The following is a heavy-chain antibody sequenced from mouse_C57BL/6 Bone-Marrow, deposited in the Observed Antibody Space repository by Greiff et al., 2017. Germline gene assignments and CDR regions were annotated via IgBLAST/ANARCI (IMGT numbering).Heavy chain of an antibody. J-gene: IGHJ3*01. Sequence: QVQLQQSGAELAKPGASVKLSCKASGYTFTSYWMHWVKQRPGQGLEWIGYINPSSGYTKYNQKFKDKATLTGDKSSSTAYMQLSTLTYGDSAVCYCADLPSLADWGQGTLVTVSA. V-gene: IGHV1-7*01. D-gene: IGHD5-1*01. CDR1: GYTFTSYW. CDR2: INPSSGYT. CDR3: ADLPSLAD.